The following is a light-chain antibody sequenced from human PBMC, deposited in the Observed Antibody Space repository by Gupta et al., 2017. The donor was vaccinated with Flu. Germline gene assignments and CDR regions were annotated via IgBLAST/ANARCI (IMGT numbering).Light chain of an antibody. CDR1: SNFVTDYD. Sequence: SNFVTDYDAHWYQRLPGTAPNLLLFANMNRPSGVPDRISGSRSGTSASLAISGLQAEDEGDDYCQSYDTSLTAWVFGGGTKLTVL. CDR3: QSYDTSLTAWV. V-gene: IGLV1-40*01. CDR2: ANM. J-gene: IGLJ3*02.